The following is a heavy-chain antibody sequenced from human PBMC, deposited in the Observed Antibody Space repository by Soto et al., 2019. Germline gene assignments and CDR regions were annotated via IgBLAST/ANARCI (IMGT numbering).Heavy chain of an antibody. CDR2: ISAYNGNT. CDR1: GYTFTNYG. Sequence: QVQLVQSGAEVKKPGASVKVSCKASGYTFTNYGISWVRQAPGQGLEWMGWISAYNGNTKSAQKLPGRVTMTTDTSTSTAYMALRSLRSDDTAVYYCARAVPFHYDSSGIPRGSYYYYGMDVWGQGTTVTVSS. J-gene: IGHJ6*02. V-gene: IGHV1-18*01. CDR3: ARAVPFHYDSSGIPRGSYYYYGMDV. D-gene: IGHD3-22*01.